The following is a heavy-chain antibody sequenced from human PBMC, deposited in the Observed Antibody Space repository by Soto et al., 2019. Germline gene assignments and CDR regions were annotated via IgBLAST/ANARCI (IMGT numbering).Heavy chain of an antibody. CDR2: ISWNSGSI. CDR3: AKTGYDYYYYMDV. Sequence: EVQLVESGGGLVQPGRSLRLSCAASGFTFDDYAMHWVRQAPGKGLEGVSGISWNSGSIGYADSVKGRFTISRDNAKNALYLQMNSLRDEDTALYYCAKTGYDYYYYMDVWGKGTTVTVSS. V-gene: IGHV3-9*01. J-gene: IGHJ6*03. CDR1: GFTFDDYA.